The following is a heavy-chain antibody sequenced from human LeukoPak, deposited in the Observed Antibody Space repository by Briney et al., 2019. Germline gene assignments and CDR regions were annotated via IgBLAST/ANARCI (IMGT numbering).Heavy chain of an antibody. V-gene: IGHV4-34*12. CDR2: IFYSGST. CDR3: ARERRDGYRRFDY. Sequence: SETLSLTCAVYGGSFSGYYWSWIRQPPGKGLEWIGNIFYSGSTYYSPSVKSRVTISLDTSRNQFSLKLNSVAAADTAVYFCARERRDGYRRFDYWGQGTLVTVSS. J-gene: IGHJ4*02. D-gene: IGHD5-24*01. CDR1: GGSFSGYY.